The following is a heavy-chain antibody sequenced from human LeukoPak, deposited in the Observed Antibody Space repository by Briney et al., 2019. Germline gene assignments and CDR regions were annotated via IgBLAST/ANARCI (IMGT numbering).Heavy chain of an antibody. CDR1: AASISINDHY. V-gene: IGHV4-30-4*08. D-gene: IGHD4-17*01. CDR3: ARADFGWDYDY. CDR2: IYHRGMT. J-gene: IGHJ4*02. Sequence: SQTLSLTCSVSAASISINDHYWTWIRHPPGKGLEWIGYIYHRGMTDYNPSLESRVIISVDTSKNQFYLNLKSVTAADTALYYCARADFGWDYDYWGQGTLVTVTS.